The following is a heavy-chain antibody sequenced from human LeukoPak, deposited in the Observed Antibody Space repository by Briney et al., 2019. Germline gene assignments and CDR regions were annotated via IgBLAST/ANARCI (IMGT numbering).Heavy chain of an antibody. CDR1: GYTFISYG. V-gene: IGHV1-18*04. D-gene: IGHD3-10*01. J-gene: IGHJ5*02. Sequence: ASVKVSCKASGYTFISYGISWVRQAPGQGLEWMGWIIAYNGNTNYAQKLQGRVTMTTDTSTSTAYMELRSLRSDDTAVYYCARDFVRFGELPSLPWFDPWGQGTLVSVSS. CDR3: ARDFVRFGELPSLPWFDP. CDR2: IIAYNGNT.